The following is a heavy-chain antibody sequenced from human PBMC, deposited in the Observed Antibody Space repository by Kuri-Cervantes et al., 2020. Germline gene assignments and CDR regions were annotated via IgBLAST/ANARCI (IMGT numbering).Heavy chain of an antibody. Sequence: GGSRRLSCAASGFTFSSYSMNWVRQAPGKGLEWVSYISSSSSTIYYADSVKGPFTISRDNSKNTLYLQMNSLRAEDTAVYYCARWGGGYYYYGMDVWGQGTTVTVSS. V-gene: IGHV3-48*01. CDR1: GFTFSSYS. CDR2: ISSSSSTI. D-gene: IGHD3-10*01. CDR3: ARWGGGYYYYGMDV. J-gene: IGHJ6*02.